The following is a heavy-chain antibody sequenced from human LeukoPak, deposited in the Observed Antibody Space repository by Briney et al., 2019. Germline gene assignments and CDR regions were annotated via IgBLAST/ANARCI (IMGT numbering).Heavy chain of an antibody. J-gene: IGHJ4*02. Sequence: ASVKVSCKASGGTFSSYAISWVRQAPGQGLEWMGRIIPIFGIANYAQKFQGRVTITADKSTSTAYMELSSLRSGDTAVYYCARPRYCSSTSCSFDYWGQGTLVTVSS. CDR3: ARPRYCSSTSCSFDY. CDR2: IIPIFGIA. CDR1: GGTFSSYA. D-gene: IGHD2-2*01. V-gene: IGHV1-69*04.